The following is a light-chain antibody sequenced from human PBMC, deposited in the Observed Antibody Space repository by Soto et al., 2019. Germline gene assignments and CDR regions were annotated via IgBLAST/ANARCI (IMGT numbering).Light chain of an antibody. CDR1: HSVSSY. J-gene: IGKJ2*01. CDR3: QQGNSRYT. V-gene: IGKV3-11*01. Sequence: EIVLTQSPATLSLSPGDRATLSCRASHSVSSYLAWYQQRPGQPPRLLIYDVSNRATGIPARFSDSGSGTDFNLSSSSLEPEDFAVYYCQQGNSRYTFGRGTKLEIK. CDR2: DVS.